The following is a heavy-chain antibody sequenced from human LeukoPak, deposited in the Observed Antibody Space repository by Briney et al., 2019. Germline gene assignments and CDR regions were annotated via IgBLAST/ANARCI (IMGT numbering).Heavy chain of an antibody. CDR2: IDTSGTA. Sequence: PSETLSLTCTVSGASISNYYWNWIRQPAGRGLEWIGRIDTSGTAKYNPSLKSRVTISLDTSKNQFSLRLTSAAAADTAIYYCARGSKKTVYHTLDYWGQRILVTVSS. J-gene: IGHJ4*02. CDR3: ARGSKKTVYHTLDY. CDR1: GASISNYY. V-gene: IGHV4-4*07. D-gene: IGHD2-2*01.